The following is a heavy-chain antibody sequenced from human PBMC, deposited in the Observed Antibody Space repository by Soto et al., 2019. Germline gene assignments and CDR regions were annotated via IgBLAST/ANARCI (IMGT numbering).Heavy chain of an antibody. J-gene: IGHJ6*02. CDR1: GYTFTNYG. CDR3: ASGVWSSTSPMGYYFYYGVDV. D-gene: IGHD6-6*01. Sequence: QVQLVQSGAAVKKPGASVKVSCKASGYTFTNYGINWVRLAPGLGLEWMGWISTYNGDTHYAQKIQGRVTLTTDTSATTAYMELRSRRSDDSAVYYCASGVWSSTSPMGYYFYYGVDVWGQGTTVTVSS. CDR2: ISTYNGDT. V-gene: IGHV1-18*04.